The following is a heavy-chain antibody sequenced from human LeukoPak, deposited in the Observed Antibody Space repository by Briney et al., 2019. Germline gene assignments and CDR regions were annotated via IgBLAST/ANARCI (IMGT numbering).Heavy chain of an antibody. J-gene: IGHJ4*02. CDR1: GGSISSGGYY. CDR3: ARGDDSSGYHFDY. D-gene: IGHD3-22*01. CDR2: IYYRGST. Sequence: SETLSLTCTVSGGSISSGGYYWSWIRQHPGNGLEWIWYIYYRGSTYYNPFLKSRVTISVDTSKNQFSLKLSSVTPADTAVYYWARGDDSSGYHFDYWGQGTLVTVSS. V-gene: IGHV4-31*03.